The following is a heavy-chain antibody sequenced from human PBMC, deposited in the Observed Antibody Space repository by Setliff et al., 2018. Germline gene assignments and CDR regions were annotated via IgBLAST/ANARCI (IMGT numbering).Heavy chain of an antibody. CDR1: GFTFSSYA. D-gene: IGHD3-3*01. V-gene: IGHV3-7*01. CDR3: SRDVYDFRTGLGGP. CDR2: INPHGSEK. J-gene: IGHJ5*02. Sequence: PGESLKISCAASGFTFSSYALHWVRQAPGKGLEWLASINPHGSEKYYADSVKGRFTISRDNAKNSLSLQMNSLRAEDTAVYYCSRDVYDFRTGLGGPWGQGTRVTRLL.